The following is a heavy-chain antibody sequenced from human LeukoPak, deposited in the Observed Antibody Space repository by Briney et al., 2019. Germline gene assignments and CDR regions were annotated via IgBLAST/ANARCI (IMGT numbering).Heavy chain of an antibody. J-gene: IGHJ4*02. V-gene: IGHV3-66*01. Sequence: GGSLRLSCAASGFTVSSNYMSWVRQAPGKGLEWVSVIYSGGSTYYADSVKGRFTISRDNSKNTLYLQMNSLRAEDTAVYYCARGGGYSCGYAGYWGQGTLVTVSS. D-gene: IGHD5-18*01. CDR2: IYSGGST. CDR3: ARGGGYSCGYAGY. CDR1: GFTVSSNY.